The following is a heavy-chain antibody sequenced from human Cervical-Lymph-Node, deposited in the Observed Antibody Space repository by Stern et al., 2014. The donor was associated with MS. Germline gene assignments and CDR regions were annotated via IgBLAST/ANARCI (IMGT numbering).Heavy chain of an antibody. D-gene: IGHD3-10*02. CDR2: ISSAGFTI. V-gene: IGHV3-11*01. J-gene: IGHJ6*02. Sequence: VQLVESGGGLVKPGGSLRLSCAASGFTFGDYYMIWIRQAPGKGLEWVAYISSAGFTIYYADSVKGRFTISRDNANNLLFLQMNSLRAEDAAVYYCARDSGFVFGKSALNYGMDVWGQGTTVTVSS. CDR1: GFTFGDYY. CDR3: ARDSGFVFGKSALNYGMDV.